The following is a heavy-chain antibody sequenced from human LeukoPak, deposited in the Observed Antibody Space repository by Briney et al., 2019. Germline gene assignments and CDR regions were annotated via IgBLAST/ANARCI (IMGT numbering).Heavy chain of an antibody. CDR2: IWYDGSSK. Sequence: GRSLRLSCAASGFTFSSYGMHWVRQAPGKGLEWVALIWYDGSSKHYADSVRGRFTISRDNSKNTLYLQMNNLRAEDTAVYYCARDFELSHWGQGTLVTVSS. V-gene: IGHV3-33*01. D-gene: IGHD3-16*02. CDR3: ARDFELSH. CDR1: GFTFSSYG. J-gene: IGHJ4*02.